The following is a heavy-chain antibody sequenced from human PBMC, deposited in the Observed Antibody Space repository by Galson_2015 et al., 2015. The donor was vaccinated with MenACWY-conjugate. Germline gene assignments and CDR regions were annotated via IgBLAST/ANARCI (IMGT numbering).Heavy chain of an antibody. CDR1: GYTFTGYY. CDR2: INPNSGGT. Sequence: VSCKASGYTFTGYYMHWVRQAPGQGLEWMGWINPNSGGTNYAQKFQGWVTMTRDTSISTAYMELSRLRSDDTAVYYCARDRSDDSSGYYPFEFDYWGQGTLVTVSS. V-gene: IGHV1-2*04. D-gene: IGHD3-22*01. CDR3: ARDRSDDSSGYYPFEFDY. J-gene: IGHJ4*02.